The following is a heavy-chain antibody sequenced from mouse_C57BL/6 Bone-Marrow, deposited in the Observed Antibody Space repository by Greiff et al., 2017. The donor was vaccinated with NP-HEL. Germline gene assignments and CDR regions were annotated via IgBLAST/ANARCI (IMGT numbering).Heavy chain of an antibody. CDR1: GYTFTSYW. CDR3: ARRGYGSSPLDY. D-gene: IGHD1-1*01. Sequence: VQLQQSGAELVRPGSSVKLSCKASGYTFTSYWMHWVKQRPIQGLEWIGNIDPSDSETHYNQKFKDKATLTVDKSSSTAYMQLSSLTSEDSAVYYCARRGYGSSPLDYWGQGTTLTVSS. V-gene: IGHV1-52*01. CDR2: IDPSDSET. J-gene: IGHJ2*01.